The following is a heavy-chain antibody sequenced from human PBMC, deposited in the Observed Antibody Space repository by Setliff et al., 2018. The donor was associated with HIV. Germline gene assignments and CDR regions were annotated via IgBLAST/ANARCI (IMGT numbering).Heavy chain of an antibody. CDR3: ARARGLLPYYYLDV. CDR1: GGSISSGGYY. Sequence: KTSETLSLTCTVSGGSISSGGYYWSWIRQHPGKGLEWIGYIYYSGSTYYNPSLKSRVTMSVDTSKNQFSLKLSSMTAADTAVYYCARARGLLPYYYLDVWGKGTTVTVSS. CDR2: IYYSGST. D-gene: IGHD3-10*01. J-gene: IGHJ6*03. V-gene: IGHV4-31*03.